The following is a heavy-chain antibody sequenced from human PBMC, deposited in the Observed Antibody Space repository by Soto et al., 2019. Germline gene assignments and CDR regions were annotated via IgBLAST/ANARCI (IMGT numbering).Heavy chain of an antibody. CDR2: INHSGST. CDR1: GGSFSGYY. D-gene: IGHD1-1*01. V-gene: IGHV4-34*01. CDR3: TRGKTTVLFEY. J-gene: IGHJ4*01. Sequence: VQLQQWGAGLLKPSETLSLTCAVYGGSFSGYYWTWIRQPPGTGLVWIGDINHSGSTNYNPSLKSRVTISLDTCYHQFSLKRTLVTAADTAVYYCTRGKTTVLFEYRGQGTQVTVSS.